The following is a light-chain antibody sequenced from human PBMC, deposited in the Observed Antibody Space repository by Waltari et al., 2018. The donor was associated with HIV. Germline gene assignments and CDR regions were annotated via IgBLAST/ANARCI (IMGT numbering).Light chain of an antibody. CDR2: DNS. CDR1: NLGSKT. V-gene: IGLV3-21*04. CDR3: QVWDSSSDHVV. Sequence: SFVLTQPPSMSVAPGKPASIPCGGNNLGSKTVHRYQQKAGQAPLVVIYDNSDRPSGIPERFSGSNSGNTATLTITRVGAGDEADYYCQVWDSSSDHVVFGGGTKLTIL. J-gene: IGLJ2*01.